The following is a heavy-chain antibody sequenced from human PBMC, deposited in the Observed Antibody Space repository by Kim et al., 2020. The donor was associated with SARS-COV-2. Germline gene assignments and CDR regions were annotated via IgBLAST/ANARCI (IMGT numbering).Heavy chain of an antibody. V-gene: IGHV3-9*01. CDR2: ISWNSGSI. Sequence: GGSLRLSCAASGFTFGDYAMPWVRQAPGKGLEWVSGISWNSGSIGYADSVKGRFTISRDNAKNSLYLQMNSLRAEDTALYYCAKDPGVVRGRLYYYGMDV. J-gene: IGHJ6*01. CDR3: AKDPGVVRGRLYYYGMDV. CDR1: GFTFGDYA. D-gene: IGHD3-10*01.